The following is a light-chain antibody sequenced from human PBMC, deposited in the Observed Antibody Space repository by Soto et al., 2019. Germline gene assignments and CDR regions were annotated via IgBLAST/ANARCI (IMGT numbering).Light chain of an antibody. CDR2: DAS. J-gene: IGKJ5*01. CDR1: QGFXSH. CDR3: QHRISWTRT. Sequence: IGLTQSAATLSLSPGESATLSCRASQGFXSHFLWYQQKPGQAPRFLXYDASNRACGIPARLSGSGSGTDFTLTISSLEPEYFAGYYCQHRISWTRTFGQGTRLEIK. V-gene: IGKV3D-11*01.